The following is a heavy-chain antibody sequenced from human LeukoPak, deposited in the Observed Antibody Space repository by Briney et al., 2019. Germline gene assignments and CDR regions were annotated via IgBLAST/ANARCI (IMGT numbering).Heavy chain of an antibody. CDR3: ASLAVAGTDY. Sequence: GGSLRLAWAAAAFTLGSYEMNWVRQAQGKGLEWVSSISSSSSYIYYADSVKGRFTISRDNAKISLYLQMNSLRAEDTAVYYCASLAVAGTDYWGQGTLVTVSS. CDR1: AFTLGSYE. CDR2: ISSSSSYI. J-gene: IGHJ4*02. V-gene: IGHV3-21*01. D-gene: IGHD6-19*01.